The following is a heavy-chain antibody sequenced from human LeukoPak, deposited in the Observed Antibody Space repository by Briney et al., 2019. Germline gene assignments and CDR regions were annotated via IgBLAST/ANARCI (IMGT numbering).Heavy chain of an antibody. CDR3: ARNRPAGYDYDSGFELQH. J-gene: IGHJ1*01. V-gene: IGHV3-23*01. CDR2: ISRSGDST. D-gene: IGHD4-17*01. CDR1: GFSFSNYG. Sequence: HTGGSLRLSCAASGFSFSNYGMNWVRQAPGEGLEWVSGISRSGDSTYYAASVKGRFTISRDNSENTLFLQMNILRADDTAVYFCARNRPAGYDYDSGFELQHWGQGTLVTVSS.